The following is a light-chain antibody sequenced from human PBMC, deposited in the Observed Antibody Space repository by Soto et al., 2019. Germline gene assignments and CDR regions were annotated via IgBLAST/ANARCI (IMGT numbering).Light chain of an antibody. CDR3: QQYGSSPPWT. CDR2: AAS. J-gene: IGKJ1*01. CDR1: HSVSSSY. Sequence: EIVLTQSPGTLSLSPGERATLSCRASHSVSSSYLAWYQQKPGQAPRLLIYAASNRATGIPDRFSGSGSGTDFALTISRLEPEDFAVYYCQQYGSSPPWTFAQGTKVEIK. V-gene: IGKV3-20*01.